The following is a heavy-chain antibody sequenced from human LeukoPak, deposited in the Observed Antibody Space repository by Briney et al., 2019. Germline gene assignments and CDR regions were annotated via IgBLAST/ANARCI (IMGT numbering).Heavy chain of an antibody. V-gene: IGHV1-69*05. CDR1: GGTFSSYA. CDR3: TREGVYAPDPSSYHRDAFDI. Sequence: SVKVSCKASGGTFSSYAISWVRQAPGQGLEWMGGIIPIFGTANYAQKFQGRVTITTDESTSTAYMELSSLRSEDTAVYYCTREGVYAPDPSSYHRDAFDIWSQGTVVIVSS. J-gene: IGHJ3*02. D-gene: IGHD3-16*02. CDR2: IIPIFGTA.